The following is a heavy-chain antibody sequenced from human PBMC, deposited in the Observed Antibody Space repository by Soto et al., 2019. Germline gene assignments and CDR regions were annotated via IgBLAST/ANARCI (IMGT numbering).Heavy chain of an antibody. D-gene: IGHD6-6*01. CDR2: INHSGST. J-gene: IGHJ6*02. V-gene: IGHV4-34*01. CDR3: ASVHYYYYGMDV. CDR1: GGSFSGYY. Sequence: SETLSLTCAGYGGSFSGYYWSWIRQPPGKGLEWIGEINHSGSTNYNPTLKSRVTISVDTSKNQFSLKLSSVTSADTAVYYCASVHYYYYGMDVWGQGTTVTVSS.